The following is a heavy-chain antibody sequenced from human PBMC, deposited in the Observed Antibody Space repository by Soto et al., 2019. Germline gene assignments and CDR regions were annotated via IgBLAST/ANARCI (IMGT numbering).Heavy chain of an antibody. J-gene: IGHJ4*02. CDR2: ISYDGSNK. Sequence: QVQLVESGGGVVQPGRSLRLSCAASGFTFSSYGMHWVRQAPGKGLEWVAVISYDGSNKYYADSVKGRFTISRDNSKNTLYLQMNSLRAEDTAVYYCAKPLVVTDMGNYFDYWGQGTLVTVSS. V-gene: IGHV3-30*18. CDR3: AKPLVVTDMGNYFDY. CDR1: GFTFSSYG. D-gene: IGHD2-21*02.